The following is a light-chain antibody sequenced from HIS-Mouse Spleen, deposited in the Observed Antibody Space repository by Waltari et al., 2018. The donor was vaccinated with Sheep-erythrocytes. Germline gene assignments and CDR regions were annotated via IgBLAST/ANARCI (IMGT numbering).Light chain of an antibody. V-gene: IGLV2-11*01. Sequence: QSALTQPRSVSGSPGQSVTISCTGTSSDFVGYNYVSWYHQHPGKAPKLMIYDVSKRPSGVPDRFSGSKSGNTASLTISGLQAEDEADYYCCSYAGSYNHVFATGTKVTVL. CDR3: CSYAGSYNHV. CDR2: DVS. J-gene: IGLJ1*01. CDR1: SSDFVGYNY.